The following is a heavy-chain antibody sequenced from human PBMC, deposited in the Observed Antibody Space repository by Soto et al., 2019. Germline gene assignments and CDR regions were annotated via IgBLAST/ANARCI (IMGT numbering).Heavy chain of an antibody. D-gene: IGHD4-17*01. V-gene: IGHV1-24*01. CDR1: GYTLTELS. CDR2: FDPEDGET. CDR3: ATDGYGDYYFAY. J-gene: IGHJ4*02. Sequence: GASVKVSCKVSGYTLTELSMHWVRQAPGKGLEWMGGFDPEDGETIYAQKFQGRVTMTEDTSTDTAYMELSSLRSEDTAVYYCATDGYGDYYFAYWSQGTLVTVSS.